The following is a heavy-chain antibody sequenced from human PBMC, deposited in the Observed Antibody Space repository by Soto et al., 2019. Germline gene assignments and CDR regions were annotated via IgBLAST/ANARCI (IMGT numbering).Heavy chain of an antibody. CDR2: IIPMFGTA. CDR3: ARVGPAQYYDSSGYYSPLDY. D-gene: IGHD3-22*01. J-gene: IGHJ4*02. V-gene: IGHV1-69*01. CDR1: GDTFSSYA. Sequence: QVQLVQSGAAVKQPGSSVKVSCKASGDTFSSYAINWVRQAPGQGLEWMGGIIPMFGTANYAQKFKGRVTITAGESTSTVYMELSSLRSEDTAVYYCARVGPAQYYDSSGYYSPLDYWGQGTLVTVSS.